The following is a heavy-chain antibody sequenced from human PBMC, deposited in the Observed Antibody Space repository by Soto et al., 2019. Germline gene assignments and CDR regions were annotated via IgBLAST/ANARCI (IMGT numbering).Heavy chain of an antibody. J-gene: IGHJ5*02. CDR2: IYYSGST. D-gene: IGHD5-18*01. V-gene: IGHV4-59*01. CDR3: ARGRGYSYDNWFDP. Sequence: PSETLSLTCTVSGGSISSYYWSWIRQPPGKGLEWIGYIYYSGSTNYNPSLKSRVTISVDTSKNQFSLKLSSVTAADTAVYYCARGRGYSYDNWFDPWGQGTLVTVS. CDR1: GGSISSYY.